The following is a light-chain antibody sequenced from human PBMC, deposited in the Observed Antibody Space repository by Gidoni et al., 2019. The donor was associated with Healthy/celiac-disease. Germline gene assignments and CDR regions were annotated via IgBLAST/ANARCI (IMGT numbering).Light chain of an antibody. CDR2: GAS. V-gene: IGKV3-15*01. CDR3: QQYNNWPPMYT. Sequence: EIVMTQSTATLSVSPGERATISCRASQSVSSNLAWYQQQPGKAPSLLIYGASTRATGIPARFSGSGSVTEFTLTISSLQSEDVAVYYCQQYNNWPPMYTFGQGTKLEIK. CDR1: QSVSSN. J-gene: IGKJ2*01.